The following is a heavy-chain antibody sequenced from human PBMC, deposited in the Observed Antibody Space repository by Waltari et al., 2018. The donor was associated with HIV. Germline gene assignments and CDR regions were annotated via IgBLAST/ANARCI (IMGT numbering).Heavy chain of an antibody. J-gene: IGHJ5*02. Sequence: QLQLQESGPGLVKPSETPSPHCTVSGDSLTSSSYSWGWIRQPPGKGLEWIGSISYSGSTYYNPSLKSRVTISVDTSKNQFSLKLSSVTAADTAVYYCARRAVVVTAKGPFDPWGQGTLVTVSS. CDR3: ARRAVVVTAKGPFDP. CDR1: GDSLTSSSYS. V-gene: IGHV4-39*01. D-gene: IGHD2-21*02. CDR2: ISYSGST.